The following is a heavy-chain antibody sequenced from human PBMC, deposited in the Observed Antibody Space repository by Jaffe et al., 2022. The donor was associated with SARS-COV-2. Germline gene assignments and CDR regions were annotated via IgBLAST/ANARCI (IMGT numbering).Heavy chain of an antibody. CDR3: ARVGRSWRYYYYYGMDV. CDR2: INHSGST. CDR1: GGSFSGYY. V-gene: IGHV4-34*01. Sequence: QVQLQQWGAGLLKPSETLSLTCAVYGGSFSGYYWSWIRQPPGKGLEWIGEINHSGSTNYNPSLKSRVTISVDTSKNQFSLKLSSVTAADTAVYYCARVGRSWRYYYYYGMDVWGQGTTVTVSS. J-gene: IGHJ6*02.